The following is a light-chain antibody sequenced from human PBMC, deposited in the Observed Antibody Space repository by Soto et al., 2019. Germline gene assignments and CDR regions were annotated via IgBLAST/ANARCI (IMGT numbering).Light chain of an antibody. CDR2: GAS. CDR1: QSINSE. J-gene: IGKJ2*01. V-gene: IGKV3-15*01. Sequence: EIVMTQSPATLSVSPGESATLSCSASQSINSELAWYQQKPGQPPSLLIYGASTRATGVPARFTVSGSCSDFTLTISALQSEDFAVYYCQQRHNWPLSFGKGTTLQI. CDR3: QQRHNWPLS.